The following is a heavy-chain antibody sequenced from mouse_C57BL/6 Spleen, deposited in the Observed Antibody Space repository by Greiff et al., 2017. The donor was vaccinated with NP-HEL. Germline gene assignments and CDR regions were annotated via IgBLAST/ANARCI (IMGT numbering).Heavy chain of an antibody. Sequence: EVQLQQSGPELVKPGASVKMSCKASGYTFTDYNMHWVKQSHGKSLEWIGYINPNNGGTSYNQQFKGKATLTVNKSSSTAYMELRSLTSEDSAVYYCAGPAPTCWFAYWGQGTLVTVSA. CDR2: INPNNGGT. J-gene: IGHJ3*01. CDR3: AGPAPTCWFAY. CDR1: GYTFTDYN. D-gene: IGHD6-1*01. V-gene: IGHV1-22*01.